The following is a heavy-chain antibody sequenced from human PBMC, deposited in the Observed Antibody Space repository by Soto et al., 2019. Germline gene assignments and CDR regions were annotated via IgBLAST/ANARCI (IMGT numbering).Heavy chain of an antibody. Sequence: ASVKVSCKASGYTFTSYYMHWVRQAPGQGLEWMGIINPSGGSTSYAQKFQGRVSMTRDTSTNTVYMELSGLRSEDTAVYYCARAYTTSCPGPWGQGTLVTVSS. V-gene: IGHV1-46*01. D-gene: IGHD6-6*01. J-gene: IGHJ5*02. CDR1: GYTFTSYY. CDR3: ARAYTTSCPGP. CDR2: INPSGGST.